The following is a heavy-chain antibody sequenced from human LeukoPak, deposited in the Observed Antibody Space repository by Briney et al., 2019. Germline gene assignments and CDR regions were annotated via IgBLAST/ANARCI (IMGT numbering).Heavy chain of an antibody. V-gene: IGHV4-59*01. CDR2: IYYSGST. D-gene: IGHD2-2*01. J-gene: IGHJ5*02. CDR1: X. Sequence: XWXWXXXPPGKGLEWIGYIYYSGSTNYNPSLKSRVTISVDTSKNQFSLKLSSVTAADTAVYYCARGGYCSSTSCYSADNWFDPWGQGTLVTVSS. CDR3: ARGGYCSSTSCYSADNWFDP.